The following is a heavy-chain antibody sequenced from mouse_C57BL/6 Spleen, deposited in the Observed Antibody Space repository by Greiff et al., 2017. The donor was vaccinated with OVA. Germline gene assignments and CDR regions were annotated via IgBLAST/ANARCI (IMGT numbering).Heavy chain of an antibody. J-gene: IGHJ4*01. D-gene: IGHD2-5*01. Sequence: EVQLQQSGPELVKPGASVKISCKASGYSFTDYNMNWVKQSNGKSLEWIGVINPNYGTNSYNQKFKGKATLTVDQSSSTAYMQLNSLTSEDSAVYYCARSHYSNYRYYAMDYWGQGTSVTVSS. CDR2: INPNYGTN. V-gene: IGHV1-39*01. CDR3: ARSHYSNYRYYAMDY. CDR1: GYSFTDYN.